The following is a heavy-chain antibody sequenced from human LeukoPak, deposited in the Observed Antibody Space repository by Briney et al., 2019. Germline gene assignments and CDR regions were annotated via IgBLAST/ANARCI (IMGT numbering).Heavy chain of an antibody. CDR3: ARGGIYDLDDSFDI. D-gene: IGHD6-13*01. CDR2: ISRSGTTI. V-gene: IGHV3-48*01. CDR1: GFSFSSYW. J-gene: IGHJ3*02. Sequence: GGSLRLSCAASGFSFSSYWMSWVRQAPGKGLECVAYISRSGTTIHYADSLKGRLSISRDNAESTLYLQMSNLRADDTAVYYCARGGIYDLDDSFDIWGQGTVVTVSS.